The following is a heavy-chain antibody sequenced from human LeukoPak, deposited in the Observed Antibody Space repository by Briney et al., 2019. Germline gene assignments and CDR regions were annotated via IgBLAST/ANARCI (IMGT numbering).Heavy chain of an antibody. CDR3: ARGRIYFDY. J-gene: IGHJ4*02. CDR1: GFTFSSYA. CDR2: ISSNGGST. D-gene: IGHD2-15*01. Sequence: GGSLRLSCSASGFTFSSYAMHWVRQAPGKGLEYVSVISSNGGSTYYADSVKGRFTISRDNSKNTLYLQMNSLRAEDTAVYYCARGRIYFDYRGQGTLVTVSS. V-gene: IGHV3-64*04.